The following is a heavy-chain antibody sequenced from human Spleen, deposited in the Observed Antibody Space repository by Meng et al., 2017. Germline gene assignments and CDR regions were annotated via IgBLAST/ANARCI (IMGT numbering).Heavy chain of an antibody. CDR3: ARVPGGYNFFDY. CDR2: IYYSGST. Sequence: QVQLQESGPGLVKPSETLSLTFTVSGSSISNTDYFWSWIRQPTGKGLEWIGYIYYSGSTYYSPSLKSRVSISVDTSKNQFSLKVTSVTAADTAVYYCARVPGGYNFFDYWGQGTLVTVSS. J-gene: IGHJ4*02. D-gene: IGHD5-24*01. CDR1: GSSISNTDYF. V-gene: IGHV4-30-4*01.